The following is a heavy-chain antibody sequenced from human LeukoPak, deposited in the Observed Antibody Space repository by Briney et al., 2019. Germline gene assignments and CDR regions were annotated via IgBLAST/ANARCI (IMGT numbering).Heavy chain of an antibody. CDR1: GFTFSDHY. J-gene: IGHJ4*02. Sequence: PGGSLRLSCAASGFTFSDHYMSWIRQSPGKGLEYISYISSTGKTIYYADSVQGRFTISRDNSKNTLYLRMNSLKAEDTAVYYCAKVPRSFNSGLDDWGQGTLVTVSS. V-gene: IGHV3-11*01. D-gene: IGHD3-10*01. CDR2: ISSTGKTI. CDR3: AKVPRSFNSGLDD.